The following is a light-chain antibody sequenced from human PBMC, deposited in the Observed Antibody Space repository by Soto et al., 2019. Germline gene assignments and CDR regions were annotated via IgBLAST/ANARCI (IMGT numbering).Light chain of an antibody. V-gene: IGKV3D-20*02. J-gene: IGKJ4*01. CDR1: QSVSSSY. Sequence: EIVLTQSPGTLSLSPGERATLSCRASQSVSSSYLAWCQQKPGPAPRLLIYGASTRATGIPARFSGSGSGSDFTLTISSLEPEDFAVYYCQQRNNWPPVTFGGGTKVDIK. CDR3: QQRNNWPPVT. CDR2: GAS.